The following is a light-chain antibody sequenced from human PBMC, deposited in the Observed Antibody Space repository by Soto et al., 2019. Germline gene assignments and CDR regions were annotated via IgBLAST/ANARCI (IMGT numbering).Light chain of an antibody. Sequence: DIQMTQSPSSLSASVGDRVTITCRASQSISSHLNWYQQRPGKAPKLLMYAASALQTGVPSRFGGSGSGTDFNLTISSVQPEDFGTFYCQQAYNTPRTFGQGTKVDIK. CDR3: QQAYNTPRT. CDR1: QSISSH. V-gene: IGKV1-39*01. J-gene: IGKJ1*01. CDR2: AAS.